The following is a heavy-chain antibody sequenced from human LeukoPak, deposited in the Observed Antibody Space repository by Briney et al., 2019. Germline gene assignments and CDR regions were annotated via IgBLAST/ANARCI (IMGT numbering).Heavy chain of an antibody. CDR3: ARAGRGYGDASDY. Sequence: GGSLRLSCAASGFTFSSYTMNWVRQAPGKGLEWVSSISSSSLYIYYADSVKGRFTISRDNAKNSVYLQMNSLRAEDTAVYYCARAGRGYGDASDYWGQGTLVTVSS. J-gene: IGHJ4*02. V-gene: IGHV3-21*01. CDR1: GFTFSSYT. D-gene: IGHD4-17*01. CDR2: ISSSSLYI.